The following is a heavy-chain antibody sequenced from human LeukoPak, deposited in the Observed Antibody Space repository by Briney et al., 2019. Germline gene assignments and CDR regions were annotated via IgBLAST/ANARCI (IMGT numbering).Heavy chain of an antibody. J-gene: IGHJ3*02. CDR1: GFTFSSYS. V-gene: IGHV3-48*01. Sequence: GGSLRLSCAASGFTFSSYSMNWVRQAPGKGLEWVSYISSSSSTIYYADSVKGRFTISRDNAKNSLYLQMNSLRAEDTAVYYCAREYYGSGSYYRMTPNDAFDIWGQGTMVTVSS. D-gene: IGHD3-10*01. CDR3: AREYYGSGSYYRMTPNDAFDI. CDR2: ISSSSSTI.